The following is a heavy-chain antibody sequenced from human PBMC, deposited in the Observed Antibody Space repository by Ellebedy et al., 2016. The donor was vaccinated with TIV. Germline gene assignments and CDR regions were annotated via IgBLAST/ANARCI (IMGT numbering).Heavy chain of an antibody. Sequence: ASVKVSXXASGYTFTSYGINWVRQAPGQGLEWMGWINPNSGDTNYAQKFHGRVTVTRDTSISTAYMDLSRLTSDDTAVYYCARTKSLALVDKDLAFWGQGTLVTVSS. D-gene: IGHD3-9*01. CDR3: ARTKSLALVDKDLAF. J-gene: IGHJ4*02. CDR2: INPNSGDT. V-gene: IGHV1-2*02. CDR1: GYTFTSYG.